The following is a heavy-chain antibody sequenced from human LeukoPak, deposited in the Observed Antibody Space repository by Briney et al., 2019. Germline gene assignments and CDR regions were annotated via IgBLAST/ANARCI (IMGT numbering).Heavy chain of an antibody. CDR1: GYTFTSYD. Sequence: GASVKVSCKASGYTFTSYDINWVRQATGQGLEWMGWMNPNSGNTGYAQKFQGRVTMTRNTSISTAYMELSSLRSEDTAVYYCATRSYSSGWYVYFDLWGRGTLVTVSS. V-gene: IGHV1-8*01. CDR3: ATRSYSSGWYVYFDL. D-gene: IGHD6-19*01. J-gene: IGHJ2*01. CDR2: MNPNSGNT.